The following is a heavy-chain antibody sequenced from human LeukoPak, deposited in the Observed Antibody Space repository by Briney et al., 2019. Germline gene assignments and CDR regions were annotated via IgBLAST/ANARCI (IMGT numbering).Heavy chain of an antibody. J-gene: IGHJ3*02. CDR3: AREIAEQWLVLHDAFDI. V-gene: IGHV3-48*03. CDR2: ISSSGSTI. CDR1: GFTFSSYE. D-gene: IGHD6-19*01. Sequence: GGSLRLSCAASGFTFSSYEMNWVRQAPGKGLEWVSYISSSGSTIYYADSVKGRFTISRDNAKNSLYLQMNSLRAEDTAVYYCAREIAEQWLVLHDAFDIWGQGTMVTVSP.